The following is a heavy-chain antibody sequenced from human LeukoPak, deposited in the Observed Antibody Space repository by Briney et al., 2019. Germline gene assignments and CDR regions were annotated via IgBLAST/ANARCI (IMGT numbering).Heavy chain of an antibody. D-gene: IGHD1-7*01. J-gene: IGHJ6*03. CDR1: GFTVSSNY. CDR3: AGEGITGTTGYYYYMDV. CDR2: IYSGGST. Sequence: GGSLRLSCAASGFTVSSNYMSWVRQAPGKGLEWVSVIYSGGSTYYADSVKGRSTISRDNSKNTLYLQMNSLRAEDTAVYYCAGEGITGTTGYYYYMDVWGKGTTVTVSS. V-gene: IGHV3-53*01.